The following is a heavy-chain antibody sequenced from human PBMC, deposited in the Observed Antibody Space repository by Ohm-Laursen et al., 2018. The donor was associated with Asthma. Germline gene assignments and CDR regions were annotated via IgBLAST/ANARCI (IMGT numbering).Heavy chain of an antibody. CDR1: GGSISSYY. J-gene: IGHJ4*02. CDR2: IYYSGST. D-gene: IGHD6-6*01. Sequence: TLSLTYTVSGGSISSYYWSWIRQPPGKGLEWIGYIYYSGSTNYNPSLKSRVTISVDTSKNQFSLKLSSVTAADTAVYYCARVEQLEVYFDYWGQGTLVTVSS. CDR3: ARVEQLEVYFDY. V-gene: IGHV4-59*01.